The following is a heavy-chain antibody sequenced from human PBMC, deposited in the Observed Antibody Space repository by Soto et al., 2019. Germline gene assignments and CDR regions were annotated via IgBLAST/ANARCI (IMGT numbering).Heavy chain of an antibody. CDR1: GFTFSSYS. J-gene: IGHJ4*02. V-gene: IGHV3-21*01. D-gene: IGHD3-9*01. Sequence: GGSLRLSCAASGFTFSSYSMNWVRQAPGKGLEWVSSISSSSSYIYYADSVKGRFAISRDNAKNSLYLQMNSLRAEDTAVYYCAREGSNYDILTGFDYWGQGTLVTVSS. CDR3: AREGSNYDILTGFDY. CDR2: ISSSSSYI.